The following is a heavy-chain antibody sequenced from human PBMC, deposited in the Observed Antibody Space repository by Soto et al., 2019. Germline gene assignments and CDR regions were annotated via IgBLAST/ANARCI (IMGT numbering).Heavy chain of an antibody. V-gene: IGHV4-34*01. Sequence: QVQLQQWGAGLLKPSETLSLTCAVSGGSYSDYYWTWVRQPPGKGLEWIGEINHSGRTNYNPSLKNRVTISEDTSKNQFSLKLSSVTAADTAVYYCARGPQYSKSYYSVRRYRFDPWGQGTLVTVSS. D-gene: IGHD3-10*01. CDR3: ARGPQYSKSYYSVRRYRFDP. CDR1: GGSYSDYY. J-gene: IGHJ5*02. CDR2: INHSGRT.